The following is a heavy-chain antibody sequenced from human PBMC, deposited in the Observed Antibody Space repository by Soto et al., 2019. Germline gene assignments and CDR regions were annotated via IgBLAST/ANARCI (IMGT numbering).Heavy chain of an antibody. V-gene: IGHV5-51*01. CDR1: GYSFTSYW. J-gene: IGHJ6*02. CDR2: IYPGDSDT. D-gene: IGHD6-13*01. CDR3: ARTAAAGKYYYGMDV. Sequence: PGESLKISCKGSGYSFTSYWIAWVRQVPGKGLELMGIIYPGDSDTRYSPSFQGQVTISADKSISTAYLQWSSLEASDTAMYYCARTAAAGKYYYGMDVWGQGTTVTVS.